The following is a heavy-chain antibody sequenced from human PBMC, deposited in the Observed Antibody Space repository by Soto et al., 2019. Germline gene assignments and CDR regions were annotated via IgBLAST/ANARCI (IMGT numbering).Heavy chain of an antibody. CDR1: GLTFSSYS. CDR3: ARDQPGYSYGYGLGY. D-gene: IGHD5-18*01. Sequence: EVQLMESGGGLVKPGGSLRLSCAASGLTFSSYSMNWVRQAPGKGLEWVSSISSSSSYIYYADSVKGRFTISRDNAKNSLYLQMNSLRAEDTAVYYCARDQPGYSYGYGLGYWGQGTLVTVSS. J-gene: IGHJ4*02. CDR2: ISSSSSYI. V-gene: IGHV3-21*01.